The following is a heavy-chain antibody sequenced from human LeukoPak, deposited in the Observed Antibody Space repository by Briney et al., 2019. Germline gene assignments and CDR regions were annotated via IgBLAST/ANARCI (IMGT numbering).Heavy chain of an antibody. J-gene: IGHJ4*02. CDR1: GGSISSTNW. D-gene: IGHD2-8*01. CDR2: VSLSGLT. V-gene: IGHV4-4*02. CDR3: SRENGAFSPFGY. Sequence: PSGTLSVTCGESGGSISSTNWWSWVRQPPGQGLEWIGEVSLSGLTNYNQSLSSRLIMTLNTSKNHLSLHLTSVPAADTAVYYCSRENGAFSPFGYWGQGSLVTVLS.